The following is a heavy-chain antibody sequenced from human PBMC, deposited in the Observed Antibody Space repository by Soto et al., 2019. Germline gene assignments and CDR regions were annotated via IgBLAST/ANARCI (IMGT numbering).Heavy chain of an antibody. Sequence: SRVIKTTGKGLEWVSAISGSGGSTYYADSVKGRFTISRDNSKNTLYLQMNSLRAEDTAVYYGAKAHPHNFVVVPAAMLYYYGMDVWGKGTTVTVSS. D-gene: IGHD2-2*01. J-gene: IGHJ6*04. CDR2: ISGSGGST. V-gene: IGHV3-23*01. CDR3: AKAHPHNFVVVPAAMLYYYGMDV.